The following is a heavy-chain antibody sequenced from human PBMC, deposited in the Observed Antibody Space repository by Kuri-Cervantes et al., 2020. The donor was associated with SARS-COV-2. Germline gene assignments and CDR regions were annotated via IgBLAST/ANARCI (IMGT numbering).Heavy chain of an antibody. V-gene: IGHV3-21*04. CDR2: ISSSSSYI. CDR1: GFTFSSYA. CDR3: ARDRAAAGPDGFDL. Sequence: GESLKTPCAASGFTFSSYAMSWVRQAPGKGLEWVSSISSSSSYIYYADSVKGRFTISRDNAANSLYLQMNSLRPEDTALYYCARDRAAAGPDGFDLWGQGTMVTVSS. J-gene: IGHJ3*01. D-gene: IGHD6-13*01.